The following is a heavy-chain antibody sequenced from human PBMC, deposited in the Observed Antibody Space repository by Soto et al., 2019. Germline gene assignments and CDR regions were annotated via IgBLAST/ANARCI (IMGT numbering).Heavy chain of an antibody. CDR3: ARAMYYYDSSVYYRLGWFDP. V-gene: IGHV3-33*01. J-gene: IGHJ5*02. CDR2: IWYDGSNK. D-gene: IGHD3-22*01. CDR1: GFTFSSYG. Sequence: GGSLRLSCAASGFTFSSYGMHWVRQAPGKGLEWVAVIWYDGSNKYYAGSVKGRFTISRDNSKNTLYLQMNSLSAEVTAVYYCARAMYYYDSSVYYRLGWFDPWGQGTLVTVSS.